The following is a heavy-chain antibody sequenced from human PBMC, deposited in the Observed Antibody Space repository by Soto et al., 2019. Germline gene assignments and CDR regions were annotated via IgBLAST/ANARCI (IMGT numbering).Heavy chain of an antibody. D-gene: IGHD2-2*01. Sequence: EVQLLESGGGLVQPGGSLRLSCAASGFTFSSYAMSWVRQAPGKGLEWVSAISGSVGSTYYADSVKGRFTISRDNSKNTLYLQMNSLRAEDTAVYYCAKWAGYCTSTSCYEDYWCQGTLVTVSS. J-gene: IGHJ4*02. CDR3: AKWAGYCTSTSCYEDY. CDR1: GFTFSSYA. V-gene: IGHV3-23*01. CDR2: ISGSVGST.